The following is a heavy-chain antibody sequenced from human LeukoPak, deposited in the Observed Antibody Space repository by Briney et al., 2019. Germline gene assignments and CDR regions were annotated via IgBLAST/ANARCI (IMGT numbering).Heavy chain of an antibody. CDR1: GDSVSSNSAA. CDR3: ARVVDTAMATGGYYFDY. J-gene: IGHJ4*02. V-gene: IGHV6-1*01. Sequence: SQTLSLTCAISGDSVSSNSAAWNWIRQSPSRGLEWLGRTYYRSKWYNDCAVSVKSRITINPDTSKNQFSLQLNSVTPEDTAVYYCARVVDTAMATGGYYFDYWGQGTLVIVSS. CDR2: TYYRSKWYN. D-gene: IGHD5-18*01.